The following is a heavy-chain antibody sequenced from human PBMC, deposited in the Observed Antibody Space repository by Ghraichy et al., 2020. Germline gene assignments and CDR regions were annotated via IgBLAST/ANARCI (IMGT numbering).Heavy chain of an antibody. CDR1: GGTFSSYA. J-gene: IGHJ6*02. CDR2: IIPIFGTA. D-gene: IGHD3-10*01. CDR3: ARGPRKTITMVQGVITSNYYYGMDV. Sequence: SVKVSCKASGGTFSSYAISWVRQAPGQGLEWMGGIIPIFGTANYAQKFQGRVTITADESTSTAYMELSSLRSEDTAVYYCARGPRKTITMVQGVITSNYYYGMDVWGQGTTVTVSS. V-gene: IGHV1-69*13.